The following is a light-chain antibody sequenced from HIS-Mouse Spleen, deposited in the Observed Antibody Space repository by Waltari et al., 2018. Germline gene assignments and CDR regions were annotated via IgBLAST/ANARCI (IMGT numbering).Light chain of an antibody. Sequence: QSALTQPASVSGSPGQSITISCTGTSSDVGGYNYVSWYQQHPGKAPKPMIYEVSNRPPGVSTRFSGSKSGNTASLTISGLQAEDEADYYCSSYTSSSTWVFGGGTKLTVL. J-gene: IGLJ3*02. V-gene: IGLV2-14*01. CDR1: SSDVGGYNY. CDR3: SSYTSSSTWV. CDR2: EVS.